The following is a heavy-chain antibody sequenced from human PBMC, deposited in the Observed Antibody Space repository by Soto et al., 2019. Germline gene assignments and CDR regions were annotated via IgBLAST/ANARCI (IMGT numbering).Heavy chain of an antibody. CDR2: IYYSGNT. Sequence: SETLSLTCTFSGGSISSGGSYWGWIRQPPGKGLEWIGYIYYSGNTYFNPSLKSRVTLSVDTSKNQFSLNLSSVTAADTAAYYCVRYCSTTKCPFDYWGQGTLVTVSS. D-gene: IGHD2-2*01. CDR3: VRYCSTTKCPFDY. V-gene: IGHV4-30-4*01. CDR1: GGSISSGGSY. J-gene: IGHJ4*02.